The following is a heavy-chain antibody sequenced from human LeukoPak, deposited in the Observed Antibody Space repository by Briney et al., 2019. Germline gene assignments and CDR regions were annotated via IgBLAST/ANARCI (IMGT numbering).Heavy chain of an antibody. J-gene: IGHJ4*02. CDR2: ISSNGGST. V-gene: IGHV3-64*01. Sequence: GGSLRLSCADSGFIFIINWVRQAPGKELEYVSAISSNGGSTYYANSVKGRFTISRDNSKNTLFLQMGSLRAEDMAVYYCARDSGGDAYNDYFDCWGQGTLVTVSS. CDR1: GFIFI. CDR3: ARDSGGDAYNDYFDC. D-gene: IGHD5-24*01.